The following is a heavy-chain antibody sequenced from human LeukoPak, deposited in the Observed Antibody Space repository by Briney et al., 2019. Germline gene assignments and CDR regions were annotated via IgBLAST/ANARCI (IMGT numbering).Heavy chain of an antibody. D-gene: IGHD4-23*01. CDR2: IYYSGST. J-gene: IGHJ4*02. Sequence: SETLSLTCTVSGGSISSYYWSWIRQPPGKGLEWIGYIYYSGSTNYNPSLKSRVTISVDTSKNQFSLKLSSVTAADTAVYYCAKAPYGGNLYYFDYWGQGTLVTVSS. CDR3: AKAPYGGNLYYFDY. CDR1: GGSISSYY. V-gene: IGHV4-59*01.